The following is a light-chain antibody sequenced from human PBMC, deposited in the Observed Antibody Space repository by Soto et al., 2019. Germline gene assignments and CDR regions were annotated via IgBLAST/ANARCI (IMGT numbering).Light chain of an antibody. J-gene: IGKJ1*01. CDR3: QQYYSSPRT. CDR2: GAS. V-gene: IGKV3-20*01. CDR1: RSVSSSE. Sequence: EIVLTQSPDTVSLSPGEGATLSCRASRSVSSSELAWYQQKPGQVPRLLIYGASRRATGVSDRFSGSGSGTDFSLTISRLEPEDFAVYYCQQYYSSPRTFGQGTKVEIK.